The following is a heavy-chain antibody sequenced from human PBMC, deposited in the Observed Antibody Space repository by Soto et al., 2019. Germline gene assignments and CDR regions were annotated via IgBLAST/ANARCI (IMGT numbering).Heavy chain of an antibody. CDR1: GGSFSGYY. D-gene: IGHD4-4*01. V-gene: IGHV4-34*01. Sequence: QAQLQQWGAGLLKPSETLSLTCAVYGGSFSGYYWSWIRQPPGKGLEWIGEINHSGSTNYNPSLKSRVTISVDTSKNQFSLKLGSVTAADTAVYYCARAWDSNYYGRPINHWGQGTLVTVSS. J-gene: IGHJ4*02. CDR2: INHSGST. CDR3: ARAWDSNYYGRPINH.